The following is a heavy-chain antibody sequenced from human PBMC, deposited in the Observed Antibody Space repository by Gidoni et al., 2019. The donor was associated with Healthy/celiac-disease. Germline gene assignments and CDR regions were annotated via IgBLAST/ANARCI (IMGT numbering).Heavy chain of an antibody. Sequence: EVQLVESGGGWVQPGGSLRLSCAASGFTFSSYWMSWVRQAPGTGLEWVANIKQDGSEKYYVDSVKGRFTISSDNAKNSLYLQMNSLSAEDTAVYYCARDLFFDFSQPGVTLDYWGQGTLVTVSS. CDR3: ARDLFFDFSQPGVTLDY. J-gene: IGHJ4*02. CDR1: GFTFSSYW. D-gene: IGHD2-21*02. CDR2: IKQDGSEK. V-gene: IGHV3-7*04.